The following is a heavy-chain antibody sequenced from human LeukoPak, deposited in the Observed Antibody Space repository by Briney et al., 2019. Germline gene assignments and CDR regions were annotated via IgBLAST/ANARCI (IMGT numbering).Heavy chain of an antibody. J-gene: IGHJ6*03. V-gene: IGHV1-8*01. CDR3: ARGVGTTIGYYYYYMDV. D-gene: IGHD1-26*01. CDR1: GYTFTSYD. Sequence: GASVKVSCKASGYTFTSYDINWVRQATGQGLEWMGWMNPNSGNTGYAQKFQGRVTMTRNTSISTAYIELSSLRSEDTAVYYCARGVGTTIGYYYYYMDVWGKGTTVTVSS. CDR2: MNPNSGNT.